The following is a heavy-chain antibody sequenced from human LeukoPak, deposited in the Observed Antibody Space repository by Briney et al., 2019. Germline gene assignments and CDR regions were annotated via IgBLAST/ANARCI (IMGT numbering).Heavy chain of an antibody. V-gene: IGHV1-2*02. J-gene: IGHJ4*02. CDR1: GGTFSSYA. D-gene: IGHD6-13*01. CDR3: ARDDSSSAHDY. CDR2: INPNSGGT. Sequence: ASVKVSCKASGGTFSSYAISWVRQAPGQGLEWMGWINPNSGGTNYAQKFQGRVTMTRDTSISTAYMELSRLRSDDTAVYYCARDDSSSAHDYWGQGTLVTVSS.